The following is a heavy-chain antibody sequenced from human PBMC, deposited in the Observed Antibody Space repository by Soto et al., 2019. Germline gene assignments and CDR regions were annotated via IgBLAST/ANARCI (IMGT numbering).Heavy chain of an antibody. CDR2: IYYSGST. CDR3: ARGERLYYYDSSGPLV. V-gene: IGHV4-31*03. Sequence: PSETLSLTCTVSGGSISSGGYYWSWIRQHPGKGLEWIGYIYYSGSTYYNPSLKSRVTISVDTSKNQFSLKLSSVTAADTAVYYCARGERLYYYDSSGPLVWGQGTLVTAPQ. J-gene: IGHJ4*02. CDR1: GGSISSGGYY. D-gene: IGHD3-22*01.